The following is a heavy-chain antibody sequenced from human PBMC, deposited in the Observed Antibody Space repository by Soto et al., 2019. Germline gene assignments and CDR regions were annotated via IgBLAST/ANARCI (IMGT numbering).Heavy chain of an antibody. Sequence: SETLSLTCTVSGGSISSYYWSWIRQPPGKGLEWIGYIYYSGSTNHNPSLKSRVTVSVDTSKNQFSLKLSSVTAADTAVYYCAGITAAGDYWGQGTLVTVSS. CDR1: GGSISSYY. D-gene: IGHD6-13*01. J-gene: IGHJ4*02. CDR3: AGITAAGDY. CDR2: IYYSGST. V-gene: IGHV4-59*08.